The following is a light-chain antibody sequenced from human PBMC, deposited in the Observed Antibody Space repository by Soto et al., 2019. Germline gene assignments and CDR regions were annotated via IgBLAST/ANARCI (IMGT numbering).Light chain of an antibody. CDR2: DAS. V-gene: IGKV1-5*01. J-gene: IGKJ1*01. CDR1: QTISKW. Sequence: DIQMTQSPSTLSAAVGDRVTITCRASQTISKWLAWYQQKPGQPPKLLSYDASTLESGVPSRFSGSGSGTHFSLTISSLQPVDFATYYCQLYTGYSQWTFGPGTKVEIK. CDR3: QLYTGYSQWT.